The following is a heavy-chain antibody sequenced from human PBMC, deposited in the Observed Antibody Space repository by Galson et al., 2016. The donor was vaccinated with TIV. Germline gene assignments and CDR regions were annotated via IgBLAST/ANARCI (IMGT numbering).Heavy chain of an antibody. CDR2: IRYDGSRR. CDR1: GFTFSSFG. V-gene: IGHV3-30*02. J-gene: IGHJ6*02. CDR3: ASGVVAHTYYFHGMAV. Sequence: SLRLSCAASGFTFSSFGMHWVRQAPGKGLEWVALIRYDGSRRYYADSVKGRVTIYRDDSKNTLYLQMNGLRRDDTAVYYGASGVVAHTYYFHGMAVWGQGTTVTVSS. D-gene: IGHD2-21*01.